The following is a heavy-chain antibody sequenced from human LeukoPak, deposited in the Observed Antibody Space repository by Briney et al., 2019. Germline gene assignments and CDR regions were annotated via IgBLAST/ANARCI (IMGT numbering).Heavy chain of an antibody. D-gene: IGHD2-2*01. Sequence: SETLSLTCTVSGGSISSYYWSWIRQPPGKGLEWIGYIFYNEGTSYNPSFKSRVTISVDTSNNQLSLKVNSVTAADAAMYYCVKSNSRYQPWTLDIWGRGTMVTVSS. J-gene: IGHJ3*02. CDR1: GGSISSYY. V-gene: IGHV4-59*01. CDR3: VKSNSRYQPWTLDI. CDR2: IFYNEGT.